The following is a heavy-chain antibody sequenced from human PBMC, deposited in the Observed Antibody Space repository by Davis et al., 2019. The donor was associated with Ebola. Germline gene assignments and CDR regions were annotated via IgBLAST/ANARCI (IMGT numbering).Heavy chain of an antibody. CDR3: AKDTGKRMNIFGGSGNNFDY. CDR2: ISGSGAST. V-gene: IGHV3-23*01. Sequence: GESLKISCAASGFTFGIYALSWVRQAPGKGLEWVAVISGSGASTYDADSVKGRFTISRDNSKNTLYLQMNSLRAEDTAVYYCAKDTGKRMNIFGGSGNNFDYWGQGTLVTVAS. D-gene: IGHD3-3*02. CDR1: GFTFGIYA. J-gene: IGHJ4*02.